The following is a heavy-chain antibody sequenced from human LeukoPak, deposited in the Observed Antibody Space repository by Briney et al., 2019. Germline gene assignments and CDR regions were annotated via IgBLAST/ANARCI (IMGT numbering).Heavy chain of an antibody. J-gene: IGHJ4*02. CDR3: ARGDYGAPSYYFDY. Sequence: GGSLRLSCATSGFTFSSYWMSWVRQAPGKGLEGVANIKQDGSEKYYVDSVKGRFTISRDNAKNSLYLQMNSLRAEDTAVYYCARGDYGAPSYYFDYWGQGTLVTVSS. CDR1: GFTFSSYW. D-gene: IGHD4-17*01. CDR2: IKQDGSEK. V-gene: IGHV3-7*01.